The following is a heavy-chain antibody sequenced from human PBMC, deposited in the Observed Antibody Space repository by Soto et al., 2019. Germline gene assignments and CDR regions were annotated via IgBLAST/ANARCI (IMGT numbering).Heavy chain of an antibody. CDR2: IYCSGTT. J-gene: IGHJ4*02. V-gene: IGHV4-31*11. Sequence: SDTLSLTCAVTGVSISTADYYWSWIRHHPGKGLEWIGYIYCSGTTYYYPSLESRLTISLDTSKNEFSLSLSSVTDADTAVYNCASTYYNLTSGPFDSWGQGTLVTVSS. CDR3: ASTYYNLTSGPFDS. D-gene: IGHD3-10*01. CDR1: GVSISTADYY.